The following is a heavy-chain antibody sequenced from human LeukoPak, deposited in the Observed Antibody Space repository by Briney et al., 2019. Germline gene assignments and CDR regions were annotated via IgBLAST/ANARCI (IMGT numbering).Heavy chain of an antibody. CDR3: ARDSVPHRPLGGYCSAWDCGGEVLSFLESGY. V-gene: IGHV3-30-3*01. Sequence: GGSLRLSCAASGFTFSSYAMHWVRQAPGKGLEWVAVISYDGSNKYYADSVKGRFTISRDNSKNTLYLQMNTLRAEDTAVYYCARDSVPHRPLGGYCSAWDCGGEVLSFLESGYWGQGTLVTVSS. CDR2: ISYDGSNK. J-gene: IGHJ4*02. D-gene: IGHD3-16*01. CDR1: GFTFSSYA.